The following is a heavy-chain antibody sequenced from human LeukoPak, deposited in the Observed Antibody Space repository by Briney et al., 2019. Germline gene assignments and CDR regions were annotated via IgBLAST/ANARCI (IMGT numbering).Heavy chain of an antibody. V-gene: IGHV3-30*18. CDR2: ISYDGSNK. J-gene: IGHJ4*02. CDR1: GFTFSDYN. Sequence: GGSLRLSCAASGFTFSDYNMHWVRQAPGKGLEWVAVISYDGSNKYYADSVKGRFTISRDNSKNTLYLQMNSLRAEDTAVYYCAKVAGYYDSSGLYFDYWGQGTLVTVSS. CDR3: AKVAGYYDSSGLYFDY. D-gene: IGHD3-22*01.